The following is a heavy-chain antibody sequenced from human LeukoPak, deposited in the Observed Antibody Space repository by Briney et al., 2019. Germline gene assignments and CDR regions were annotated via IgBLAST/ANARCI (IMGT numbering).Heavy chain of an antibody. J-gene: IGHJ4*02. CDR3: ASGDDFWSGYYALDY. D-gene: IGHD3-3*01. CDR1: GFTFSSYW. CDR2: ISGSGSST. Sequence: GGSLRLSCAASGFTFSSYWMSWVRQAPGKGLEWVSGISGSGSSTYYADFVKGRFTISRDNSKNTLFLQMNSLRAEDTAVYYCASGDDFWSGYYALDYWGQGTLVTVSS. V-gene: IGHV3-23*01.